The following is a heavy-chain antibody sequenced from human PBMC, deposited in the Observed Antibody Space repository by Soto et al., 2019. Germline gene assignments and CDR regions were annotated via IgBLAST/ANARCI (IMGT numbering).Heavy chain of an antibody. Sequence: QVQLVQSGAEVKKPGASVKVSCKASGYTFTSYGISWVRQAPGQGLEWVGWISAYNGNSNYAQKYHGRVTMTTDTSTNTAYMEMSSLRSDDTAVYYCARIADCSTTSCSFPSRFRIRGYYYYYGLDVWGQGTTVTVSS. D-gene: IGHD2-2*01. V-gene: IGHV1-18*01. CDR2: ISAYNGNS. J-gene: IGHJ6*02. CDR1: GYTFTSYG. CDR3: ARIADCSTTSCSFPSRFRIRGYYYYYGLDV.